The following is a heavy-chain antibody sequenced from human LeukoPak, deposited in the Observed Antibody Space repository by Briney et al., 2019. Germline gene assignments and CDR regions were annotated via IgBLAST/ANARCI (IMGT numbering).Heavy chain of an antibody. D-gene: IGHD3-3*01. Sequence: PGRSLTLSCAVSGFTLSSYAMHWVRQAPGKGLEWVAVISYDGSNKYYADSVKGRFTSSRNNSKNTLYMQMNSLRAEDTAVYYCARDRRYYDFWSGDLFDYWGQGTLVTVSS. J-gene: IGHJ4*02. CDR1: GFTLSSYA. CDR3: ARDRRYYDFWSGDLFDY. V-gene: IGHV3-30-3*01. CDR2: ISYDGSNK.